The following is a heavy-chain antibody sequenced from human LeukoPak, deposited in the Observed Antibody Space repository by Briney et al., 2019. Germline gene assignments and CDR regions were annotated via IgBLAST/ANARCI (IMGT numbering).Heavy chain of an antibody. D-gene: IGHD4-17*01. Sequence: GGSLRLSCAASGFTFSDYYMSWIRQAPGKGLEWVSYISSSGSTIYYADSVKGRFTISRDNAKNSLYLQMNSLRAEDTAVYYCAKGITTVTTSEDAFDIWGQGTMVTVSS. V-gene: IGHV3-11*04. CDR1: GFTFSDYY. J-gene: IGHJ3*02. CDR3: AKGITTVTTSEDAFDI. CDR2: ISSSGSTI.